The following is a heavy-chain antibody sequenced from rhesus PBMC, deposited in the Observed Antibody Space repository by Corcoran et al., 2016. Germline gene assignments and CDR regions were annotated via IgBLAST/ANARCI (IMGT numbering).Heavy chain of an antibody. Sequence: QVQLVQSGAEVKKPGASVKVSCKASGFTFGSDAINWVRHAPGQGLEWMGVIIPLFGITNYAEKFQGRVTITAKTSTSTAYLELSSLRSEDTAVYYCTREGNTGAFDFWGQGLRVTVSS. V-gene: IGHV1-198*02. CDR3: TREGNTGAFDF. CDR2: IIPLFGIT. D-gene: IGHD4-23*01. J-gene: IGHJ3*01. CDR1: GFTFGSDA.